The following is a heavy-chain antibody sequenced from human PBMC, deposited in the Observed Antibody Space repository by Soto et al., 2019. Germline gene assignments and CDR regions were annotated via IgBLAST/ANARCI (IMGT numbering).Heavy chain of an antibody. J-gene: IGHJ5*02. V-gene: IGHV3-21*06. Sequence: EVQLVESGGGLVKPGGSLRLSCAASGFTFSAYNMNWVRQPPGKGLEWVSSITSSSSSIYYADSLKGRFTISRDNAKNSLYLQMNSLRAADTAVYYCASHYGDNGWFDPWGQGTLVTVSS. CDR1: GFTFSAYN. CDR3: ASHYGDNGWFDP. CDR2: ITSSSSSI. D-gene: IGHD4-17*01.